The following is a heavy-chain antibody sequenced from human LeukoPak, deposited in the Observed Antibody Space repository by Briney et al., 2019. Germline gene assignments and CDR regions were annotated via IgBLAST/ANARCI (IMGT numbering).Heavy chain of an antibody. D-gene: IGHD3-10*01. CDR1: GYPLTELS. V-gene: IGHV1-24*01. J-gene: IGHJ4*02. CDR2: FGPEDGET. CDR3: ATAGERRLLWPGELLLY. Sequence: ASVKVSCKVSGYPLTELSMHWVRQAPGKGLEWMGGFGPEDGETIYAQKFQGRVTMTEDTSTDTAYMELSSLRSEDTAVYYCATAGERRLLWPGELLLYWGQGTLVTVSS.